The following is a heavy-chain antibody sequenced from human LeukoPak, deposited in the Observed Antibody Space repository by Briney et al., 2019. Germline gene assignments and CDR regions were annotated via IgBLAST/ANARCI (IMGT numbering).Heavy chain of an antibody. D-gene: IGHD5-18*01. J-gene: IGHJ4*02. CDR3: ARVPYSYGFNYFDY. CDR1: GGSISSYY. CDR2: IYYSGST. V-gene: IGHV4-59*12. Sequence: SETLSLTCTVSGGSISSYYWSWIRQPPGKGLEWIGYIYYSGSTNYNPSLKSRVTISVDTSKNQFSLKLGSVTAADTAVYYCARVPYSYGFNYFDYWGQGTLVTVSS.